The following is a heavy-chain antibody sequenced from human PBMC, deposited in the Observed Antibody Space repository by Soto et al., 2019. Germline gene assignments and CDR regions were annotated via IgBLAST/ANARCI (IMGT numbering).Heavy chain of an antibody. D-gene: IGHD3-10*01. CDR1: GGSVRSGNHF. V-gene: IGHV4-61*01. CDR3: ARGGEPLGYYGLDV. J-gene: IGHJ6*02. CDR2: MYYTGVT. Sequence: SETLSLTCSVSGGSVRSGNHFWNWIRQPPWRRLEWLGYMYYTGVTNYNPSLKSRVSMSVDTSKNQFSLKLTSLTAADTAVYYCARGGEPLGYYGLDVWGQGXTVTVYS.